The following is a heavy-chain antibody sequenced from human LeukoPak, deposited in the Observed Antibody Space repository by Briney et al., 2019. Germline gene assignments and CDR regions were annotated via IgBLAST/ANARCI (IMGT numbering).Heavy chain of an antibody. J-gene: IGHJ4*02. Sequence: SVKVSCKASGGTFNNYAISWVRQAPGQGLEWMGGIIPLSGTANYAQKFQGRVTITTDGSTSTDYMELSNLRSDDTAVYYCASRTADYGSGSHYGYWGQGTLVTVSS. V-gene: IGHV1-69*05. CDR2: IIPLSGTA. CDR1: GGTFNNYA. CDR3: ASRTADYGSGSHYGY. D-gene: IGHD3-10*01.